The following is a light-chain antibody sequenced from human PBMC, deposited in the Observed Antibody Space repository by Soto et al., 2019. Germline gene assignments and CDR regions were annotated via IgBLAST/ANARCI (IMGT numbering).Light chain of an antibody. CDR3: QQSYGTTWT. Sequence: DIQLTQSPSFLSASVGDRVTITCRASQGIHRFLAWYQQQQGKAPKLXIYAASTLHGEVPSRFSGGGFGTDFTRTISNLQPEDFATYYCQQSYGTTWTFGQGTKVDIK. J-gene: IGKJ1*01. V-gene: IGKV1-39*01. CDR2: AAS. CDR1: QGIHRF.